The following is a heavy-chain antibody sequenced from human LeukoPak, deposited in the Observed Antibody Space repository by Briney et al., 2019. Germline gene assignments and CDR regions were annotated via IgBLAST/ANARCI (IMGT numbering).Heavy chain of an antibody. J-gene: IGHJ4*02. CDR2: INHSGST. D-gene: IGHD1-26*01. Sequence: SETLSLTCAVYGGSFSGYYWSWIRQPPGKGLEWIGEINHSGSTNYNPSLKSRVTISVDTSKNQFSLKLSSATAADTAVYYCARPSHVGAPRAASDYCGQGTLVTVSS. CDR3: ARPSHVGAPRAASDY. V-gene: IGHV4-34*01. CDR1: GGSFSGYY.